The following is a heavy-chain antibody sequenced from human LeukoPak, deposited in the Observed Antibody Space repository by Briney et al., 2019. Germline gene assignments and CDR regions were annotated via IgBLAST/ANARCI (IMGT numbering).Heavy chain of an antibody. V-gene: IGHV3-11*04. Sequence: PGGSLRLSCAAAGFTFSDYYMSWIRQAPGKGLEWVSYISSSGSTIYYADSVKGRFTISRDNAKNSLYLQMNSLRAEDTAVYYCARDRSFWSGYSRYYYYYYMDVWGKGTTVTVSS. CDR3: ARDRSFWSGYSRYYYYYYMDV. CDR1: GFTFSDYY. J-gene: IGHJ6*03. CDR2: ISSSGSTI. D-gene: IGHD3-3*01.